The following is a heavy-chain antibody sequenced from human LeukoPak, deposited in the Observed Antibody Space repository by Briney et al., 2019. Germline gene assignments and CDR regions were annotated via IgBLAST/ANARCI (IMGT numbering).Heavy chain of an antibody. V-gene: IGHV1-2*02. D-gene: IGHD3-22*01. J-gene: IGHJ1*01. CDR1: GYTFTGYY. CDR2: INPNSGGT. CDR3: ARGAKGGLITMIVVVTTDAEYFQH. Sequence: ASVKVSCKASGYTFTGYYMHWVRRAPGQGLEWMGWINPNSGGTNYAQKFQGRVTMTRDTSISTAYMELSRLRSDDTAVYYCARGAKGGLITMIVVVTTDAEYFQHWGQGTLVTVSS.